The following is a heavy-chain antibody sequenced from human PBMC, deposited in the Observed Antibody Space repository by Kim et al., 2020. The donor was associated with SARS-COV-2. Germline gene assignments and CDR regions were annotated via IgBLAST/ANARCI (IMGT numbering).Heavy chain of an antibody. CDR2: ISYDGSNK. CDR1: GFTFSSYG. Sequence: SLRLSCAASGFTFSSYGMHWVRQAPGKGLEWVAVISYDGSNKYYADSVKGRFTISRDNSKNTLYLQMNSLRAEDTAVYYCAKDSSGWSDYWGQGTLVT. CDR3: AKDSSGWSDY. J-gene: IGHJ4*02. V-gene: IGHV3-30*18. D-gene: IGHD6-19*01.